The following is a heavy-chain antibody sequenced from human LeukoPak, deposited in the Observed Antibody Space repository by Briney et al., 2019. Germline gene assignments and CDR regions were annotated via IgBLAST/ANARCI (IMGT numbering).Heavy chain of an antibody. CDR1: GYTFTSYG. CDR2: ISAYNGNT. V-gene: IGHV1-18*01. J-gene: IGHJ4*02. Sequence: ASVKVSCMASGYTFTSYGISWVRQAPGQGLEWMGWISAYNGNTNYAQKLQGRVTMTTDTSTSTAYMELRSLRSDDTAVYYCARDCSSTSCLAQDYWGQGTLVTVSS. D-gene: IGHD2-2*01. CDR3: ARDCSSTSCLAQDY.